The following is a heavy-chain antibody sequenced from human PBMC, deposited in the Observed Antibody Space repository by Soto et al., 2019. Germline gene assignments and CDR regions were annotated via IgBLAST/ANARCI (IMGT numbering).Heavy chain of an antibody. J-gene: IGHJ6*02. CDR1: GFSSSSFA. CDR3: TKMSHGDRDNYYYPMDV. D-gene: IGHD3-16*01. Sequence: EVQVLESGGGLVQPGGSLRLSCEASGFSSSSFAMSWVRQGPGKGLEWVASISGSGGTTYHADSVKGRLTISRDNFKNTLSLQMKNLRAADTAVYYCTKMSHGDRDNYYYPMDVWGQGTTVTVSS. V-gene: IGHV3-23*01. CDR2: ISGSGGTT.